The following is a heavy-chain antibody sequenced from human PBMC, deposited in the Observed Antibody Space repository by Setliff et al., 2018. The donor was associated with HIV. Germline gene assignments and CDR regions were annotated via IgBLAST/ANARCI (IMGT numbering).Heavy chain of an antibody. V-gene: IGHV3-48*01. J-gene: IGHJ4*01. CDR2: IWTSSRI. Sequence: GGSLRLSCAASGFAFSSYSMNWVRQAPGKGLEWFSNIWTSSRISYGASVEGRFTISRDNAKNSLYLQMDSLRAEDTAVYYCVREPSYCGHDCCSLLDYWGQGTLVTVSS. CDR1: GFAFSSYS. CDR3: VREPSYCGHDCCSLLDY. D-gene: IGHD2-21*02.